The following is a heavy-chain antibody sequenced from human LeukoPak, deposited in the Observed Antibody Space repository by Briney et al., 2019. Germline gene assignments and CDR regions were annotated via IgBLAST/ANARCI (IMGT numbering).Heavy chain of an antibody. V-gene: IGHV1-46*01. CDR1: GGTFSSYA. J-gene: IGHJ6*03. CDR3: ARDGKVVTREYYYYYMDV. CDR2: INPSGGST. D-gene: IGHD3-22*01. Sequence: ASVKVSCKASGGTFSSYAISWVRQAPGPGLEWMGIINPSGGSTSYAQKFQGRVTMTRDMSTSTVYMELSSLRSEDTAVYYCARDGKVVTREYYYYYMDVWGKGTTVTVSS.